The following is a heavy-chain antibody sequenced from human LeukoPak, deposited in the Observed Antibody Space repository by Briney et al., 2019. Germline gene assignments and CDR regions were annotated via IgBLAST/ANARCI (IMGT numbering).Heavy chain of an antibody. CDR1: GLSFSNNW. Sequence: GGAQRVSCVGCGLSFSNNWMSWVRQAPGEGTELVAHITPDGTETYYLDSVKVRFTISRDNAKISVYSQMYSLRAEDTAVYYCATAVSVAGDSWGQGTLVTVSS. V-gene: IGHV3-7*01. J-gene: IGHJ5*01. CDR2: ITPDGTET. CDR3: ATAVSVAGDS. D-gene: IGHD6-19*01.